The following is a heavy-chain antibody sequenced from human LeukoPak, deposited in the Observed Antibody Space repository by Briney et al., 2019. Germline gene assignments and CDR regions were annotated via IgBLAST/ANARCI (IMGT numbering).Heavy chain of an antibody. J-gene: IGHJ4*02. CDR3: AREQAVAGSGFDY. D-gene: IGHD6-19*01. CDR1: GASIRTYY. CDR2: ISYSGGT. Sequence: SETLSLTCNVSGASIRTYYWCWIRQPTGKGLEWVGHISYSGGTRYNPSLKSRVTISVDTSKNQFSLKLNSVTAADTALYYCAREQAVAGSGFDYWGQGTLVTVSS. V-gene: IGHV4-59*01.